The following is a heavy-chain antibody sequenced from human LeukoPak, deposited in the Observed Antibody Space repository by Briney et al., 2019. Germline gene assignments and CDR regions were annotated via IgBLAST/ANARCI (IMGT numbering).Heavy chain of an antibody. J-gene: IGHJ4*02. D-gene: IGHD2-21*02. CDR3: TATVDY. CDR1: GFTFSSYG. CDR2: IRYDGSNK. V-gene: IGHV3-30*02. Sequence: GRSLRLSCAASGFTFSSYGMHWVRQAPGKGMEWVAFIRYDGSNKYYADSVKGRFTISRDNSKNTLYLQMNSLRAEDTAVYYCTATVDYWGQGTLVTVSS.